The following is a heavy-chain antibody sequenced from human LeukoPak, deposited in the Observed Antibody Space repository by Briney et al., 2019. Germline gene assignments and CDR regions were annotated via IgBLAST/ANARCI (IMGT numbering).Heavy chain of an antibody. V-gene: IGHV3-64D*09. J-gene: IGHJ4*02. CDR1: GFTFSRYA. Sequence: PGGSLRLSCSASGFTFSRYAMHWVRQAPGKGLEYVSGINDNGGRTHYGDSVKGRFSISRDNSKNTLHLQMSTLRAEDTALYYCVKVVGGSYAFDYWGQGILVTVAS. CDR2: INDNGGRT. D-gene: IGHD1-26*01. CDR3: VKVVGGSYAFDY.